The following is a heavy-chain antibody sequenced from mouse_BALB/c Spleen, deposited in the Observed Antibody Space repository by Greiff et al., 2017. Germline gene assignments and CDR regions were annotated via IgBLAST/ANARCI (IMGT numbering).Heavy chain of an antibody. CDR2: ISYDGSN. D-gene: IGHD2-4*01. CDR3: ARAYYDYDDGGFAY. CDR1: GYSITSGYY. Sequence: EVKLQESGPGLVKPSQSLSLTCSVTGYSITSGYYWNWIRQFPGNKLEWMGYISYDGSNNYNPSLKNRISITRDTSKNQFFLKLNSVTTEDTATYYCARAYYDYDDGGFAYWGQGTLVTVSA. V-gene: IGHV3-6*02. J-gene: IGHJ3*01.